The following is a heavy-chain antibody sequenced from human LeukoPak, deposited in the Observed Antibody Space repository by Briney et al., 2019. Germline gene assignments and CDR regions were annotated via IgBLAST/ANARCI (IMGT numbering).Heavy chain of an antibody. CDR3: ASRKGSSGYYDY. CDR2: IYSGGST. V-gene: IGHV3-66*01. CDR1: GFTVSSNY. J-gene: IGHJ4*02. D-gene: IGHD3-22*01. Sequence: GGSLRLSCAASGFTVSSNYMSWVRQAPGKGLEWVSVIYSGGSTYYAGSVKGRFTISRDNSKNTLYLQMNSLRAEDTAVYYCASRKGSSGYYDYWGQGTLVTVSS.